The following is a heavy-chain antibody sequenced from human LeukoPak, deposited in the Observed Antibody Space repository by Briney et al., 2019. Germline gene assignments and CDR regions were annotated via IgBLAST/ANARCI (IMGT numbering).Heavy chain of an antibody. V-gene: IGHV4-34*01. CDR1: GVSFSGYY. D-gene: IGHD4-17*01. CDR2: INHSGST. Sequence: SETLSLTCAVYGVSFSGYYWSWLRQPPGKGLEWIGEINHSGSTNYNPSLKSRVTISVDTSKNQFSLRLSSVTAADTAVYYCARGKRDDYGALRYYYYYYMDVWGKGTTVTVSS. J-gene: IGHJ6*03. CDR3: ARGKRDDYGALRYYYYYYMDV.